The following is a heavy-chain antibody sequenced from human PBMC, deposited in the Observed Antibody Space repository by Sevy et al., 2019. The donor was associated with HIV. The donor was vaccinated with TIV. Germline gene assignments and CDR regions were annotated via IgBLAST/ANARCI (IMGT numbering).Heavy chain of an antibody. J-gene: IGHJ4*02. CDR3: ARDFKGATTD. CDR2: TYYSGST. V-gene: IGHV4-59*01. CDR1: GGSISSYY. D-gene: IGHD1-26*01. Sequence: SETLSLTCSVSGGSISSYYWNWIRQPPGKGLEWIGYTYYSGSTNYNPSLKSRVTISVDTSKNQFSLKLTSVTAADTAVYYCARDFKGATTDWGQGTLVTVSS.